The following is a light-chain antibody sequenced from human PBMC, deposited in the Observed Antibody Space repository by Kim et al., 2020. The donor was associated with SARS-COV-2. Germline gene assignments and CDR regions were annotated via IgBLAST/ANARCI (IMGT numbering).Light chain of an antibody. CDR2: GTS. V-gene: IGKV3-20*01. CDR1: QSVDSRY. CDR3: QQYSGSSSTVT. Sequence: GERATPSCSASQSVDSRYFAWYQQRSGQTPRLLIHGTSTRATGIPDRFSASGSGTDFTLTITRLEPEDFAVYYCQQYSGSSSTVTFGGGTKVDIK. J-gene: IGKJ4*01.